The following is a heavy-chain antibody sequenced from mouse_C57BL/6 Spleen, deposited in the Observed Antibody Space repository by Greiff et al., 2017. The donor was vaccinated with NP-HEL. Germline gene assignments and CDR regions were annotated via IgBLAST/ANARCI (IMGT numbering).Heavy chain of an antibody. V-gene: IGHV10-3*01. CDR1: GFTFNTYA. J-gene: IGHJ4*01. Sequence: EVQLVESGGGLVQPKGSLKLSCAASGFTFNTYAMHWVRQAPGKGLEWVARIRSKSSNYATYYADSVKDRFTISRDDSQSMLYLQMNNLKTEDTAMYYCVRETRWLLEDYAMDYWGQGTSVTVSS. CDR3: VRETRWLLEDYAMDY. D-gene: IGHD2-3*01. CDR2: IRSKSSNYAT.